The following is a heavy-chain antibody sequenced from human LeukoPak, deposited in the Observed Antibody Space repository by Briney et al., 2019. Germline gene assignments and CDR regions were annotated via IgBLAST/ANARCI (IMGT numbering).Heavy chain of an antibody. CDR3: AKDRSGLGTYYPDY. CDR2: IIGSGGST. D-gene: IGHD3-10*01. Sequence: PGGSLRLSCAASGFTVGTNYMSWVRQAPGKGLEWVSAIIGSGGSTYYADSVKGRFTISRDNSKNTLYLQMNSLRAEDTAIYYCAKDRSGLGTYYPDYWGQGTLLTVSS. J-gene: IGHJ4*02. V-gene: IGHV3-23*01. CDR1: GFTVGTNY.